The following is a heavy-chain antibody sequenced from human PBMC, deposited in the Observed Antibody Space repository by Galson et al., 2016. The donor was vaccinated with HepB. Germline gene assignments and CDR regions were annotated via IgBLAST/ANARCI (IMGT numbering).Heavy chain of an antibody. CDR1: GFTLRNYP. Sequence: SLRLSCAASGFTLRNYPMSWVRQAPGKGLEWVSALHGVGGDTFYADSVKGRFTVSRDDSKNTMYLQMSSLRAEDAAVYYWANVDWGTNWGCWGQGTLVTASS. CDR3: ANVDWGTNWGC. CDR2: LHGVGGDT. D-gene: IGHD7-27*01. V-gene: IGHV3-23*01. J-gene: IGHJ4*02.